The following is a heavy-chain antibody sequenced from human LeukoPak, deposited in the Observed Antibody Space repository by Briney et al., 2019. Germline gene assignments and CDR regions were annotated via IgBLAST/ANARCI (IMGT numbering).Heavy chain of an antibody. CDR1: GFTFDDYA. CDR2: ISWDSGSS. CDR3: IKDLRLDLHLDTFHL. J-gene: IGHJ3*01. Sequence: GRSLRLSCAASGFTFDDYAMHWVRQPPGKGLEWVSSISWDSGSSVYAASVKGRFTISRDNAKNSLYLQMNTLTPEDTALYYCIKDLRLDLHLDTFHLWGQGTLVTVSS. V-gene: IGHV3-9*01. D-gene: IGHD1-7*01.